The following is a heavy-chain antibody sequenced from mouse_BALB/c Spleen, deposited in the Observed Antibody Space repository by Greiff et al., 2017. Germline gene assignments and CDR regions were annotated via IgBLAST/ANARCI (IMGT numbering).Heavy chain of an antibody. CDR3: ARNYGSSYYFDY. D-gene: IGHD1-1*01. CDR2: IDPANGNT. CDR1: GFNIKDTY. V-gene: IGHV14-3*02. Sequence: VQLQQSGAELVKPGASVKLSCTASGFNIKDTYMHWVKQRPEQGLEWIGRIDPANGNTKYDPKFQGKATITADTSSNTAYLQLSSLTSEDTAVYYCARNYGSSYYFDYWGQRTTLTVSS. J-gene: IGHJ2*01.